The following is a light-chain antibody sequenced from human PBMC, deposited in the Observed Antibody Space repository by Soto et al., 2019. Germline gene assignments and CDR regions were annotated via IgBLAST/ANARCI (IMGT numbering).Light chain of an antibody. J-gene: IGKJ4*01. V-gene: IGKV3-15*01. Sequence: EIVMTQSPATLSVSPGETATLSCRASQSVGGAVAWYQHKPGQAPRLLIVGAFIRATGVPGRFSGGGSGTEFTLTISSLQSEDVAVYYCQQYKNWPPLTFGGGTTVEIK. CDR3: QQYKNWPPLT. CDR1: QSVGGA. CDR2: GAF.